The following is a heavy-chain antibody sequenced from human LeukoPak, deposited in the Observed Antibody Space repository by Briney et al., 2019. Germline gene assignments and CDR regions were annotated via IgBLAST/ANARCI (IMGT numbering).Heavy chain of an antibody. CDR2: IRYDGSNK. D-gene: IGHD4-17*01. Sequence: PGGSLRLSCAASGFTFSSYGMHWVRQAPGKGLEWVAFIRYDGSNKYYADSVKGRFTIPRDNSKNTLYLQMNSLRAEDTAVYYCAKDRTTVTTGGVDYWGQGTLVTVSS. V-gene: IGHV3-30*02. J-gene: IGHJ4*02. CDR3: AKDRTTVTTGGVDY. CDR1: GFTFSSYG.